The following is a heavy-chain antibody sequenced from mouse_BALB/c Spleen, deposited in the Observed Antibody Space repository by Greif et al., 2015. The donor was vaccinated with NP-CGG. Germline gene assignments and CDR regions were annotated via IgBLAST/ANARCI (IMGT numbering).Heavy chain of an antibody. D-gene: IGHD2-4*01. CDR2: ISYDGSN. V-gene: IGHV3-6*02. CDR1: GYSITSGYY. Sequence: EVKLLESGPGLVKPSQSLSLTCSVTGYSITSGYYWNWIRQFPGNKLEWMGYISYDGSNNYNPSLKNRISITRDTSKNQFFLKLNSVTTEDTATYYCARSYYDYDGTPMDYWGQGTSVTVSS. J-gene: IGHJ4*01. CDR3: ARSYYDYDGTPMDY.